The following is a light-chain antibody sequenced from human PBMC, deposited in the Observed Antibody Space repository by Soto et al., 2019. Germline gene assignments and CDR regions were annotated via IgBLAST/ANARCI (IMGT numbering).Light chain of an antibody. Sequence: DIQMTQSPSSLSASVGDRVTITCRASQGISNYLAWYQQKPGKVPRLLIYAASTLQSGVPSRLSGSGSGTDFTLDISSLETEDVETDYCQKYNSANRTFGQGNKVDIK. V-gene: IGKV1-27*01. CDR1: QGISNY. J-gene: IGKJ1*01. CDR3: QKYNSANRT. CDR2: AAS.